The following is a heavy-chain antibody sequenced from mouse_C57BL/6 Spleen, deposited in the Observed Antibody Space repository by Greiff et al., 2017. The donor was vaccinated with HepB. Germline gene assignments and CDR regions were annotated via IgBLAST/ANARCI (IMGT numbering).Heavy chain of an antibody. Sequence: VKLMESGPELVKPGASVKISCKASGYSFTSYYIHWVKQRPGQGLEWIGWIYPGSGNTKYNEKFKGKATLTADTSSSTAYMQLSSLTSEDSAVYYCARGGFLLYFDYWGQGTTLTVSS. J-gene: IGHJ2*01. CDR1: GYSFTSYY. CDR2: IYPGSGNT. V-gene: IGHV1-66*01. CDR3: ARGGFLLYFDY.